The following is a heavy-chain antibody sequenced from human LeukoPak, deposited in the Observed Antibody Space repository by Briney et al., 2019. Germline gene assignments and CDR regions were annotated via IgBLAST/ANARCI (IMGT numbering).Heavy chain of an antibody. CDR1: GFTFSSYW. V-gene: IGHV3-7*04. Sequence: GGSLRLSCAASGFTFSSYWMSWVRQAPGKGLEWVANIKQDGSEKYYVDSVKGRFTISRDNAKNSLFLQMNNLRAEDTAVYYCARGYGDSIHFDYWGQGTLVTVPS. CDR2: IKQDGSEK. D-gene: IGHD4-17*01. CDR3: ARGYGDSIHFDY. J-gene: IGHJ4*02.